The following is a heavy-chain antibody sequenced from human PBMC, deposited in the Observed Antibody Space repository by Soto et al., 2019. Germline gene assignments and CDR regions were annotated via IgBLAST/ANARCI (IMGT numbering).Heavy chain of an antibody. J-gene: IGHJ6*02. CDR2: IRTDTGNT. CDR3: ARDQGMTTRGVDSMYYYGMDV. CDR1: GYTFTSSG. V-gene: IGHV1-18*01. D-gene: IGHD3-3*01. Sequence: QVQLVQSGAEVKKPGASVKVSCKASGYTFTSSGISWVRQAPGQGLEWMGWIRTDTGNTNYAQHLQGRVSRTTYTSTSTADMDLRSLRSDDTAVYYGARDQGMTTRGVDSMYYYGMDVWGQGTTVTVSS.